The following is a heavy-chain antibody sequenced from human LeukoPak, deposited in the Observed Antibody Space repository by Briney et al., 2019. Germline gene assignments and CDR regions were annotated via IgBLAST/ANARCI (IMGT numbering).Heavy chain of an antibody. CDR2: IKSKTDGGTT. CDR1: GFTFSNAW. J-gene: IGHJ4*02. V-gene: IGHV3-15*01. CDR3: TTPNDYGSGSIDY. Sequence: GGSLRLSCAASGFTFSNAWMSWVRQAPGKGLEWVGRIKSKTDGGTTDYAAPVKGRFTISRDDSKNTLYLQMNSLKTEDTAVYYCTTPNDYGSGSIDYWGQGTLVTVSS. D-gene: IGHD3-10*01.